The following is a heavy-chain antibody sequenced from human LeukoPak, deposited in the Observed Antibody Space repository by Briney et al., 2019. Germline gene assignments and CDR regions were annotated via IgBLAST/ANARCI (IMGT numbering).Heavy chain of an antibody. V-gene: IGHV6-1*01. D-gene: IGHD1-14*01. Sequence: SQTLLLTCAISGDSVSSNSATWNWIRQSPSRGLEWLGRTYYKSKWYSDYAISVKSRITINPDTSRNQFSLQMKSVTPEDTALYYCARDPQSYNWYFDLWGRGTLVTVSS. CDR1: GDSVSSNSAT. CDR3: ARDPQSYNWYFDL. J-gene: IGHJ2*01. CDR2: TYYKSKWYS.